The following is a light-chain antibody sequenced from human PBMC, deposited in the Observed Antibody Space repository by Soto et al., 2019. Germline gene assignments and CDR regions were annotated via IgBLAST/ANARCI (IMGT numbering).Light chain of an antibody. CDR1: QSISTY. Sequence: DIQMTQSPSSLSASVGDRVTITCRASQSISTYLSWYQQKPGKAPKLLIYRASTLQSGVTSRFSGSRSGTDFTLTISSLQPEDFATYYCQQSYSTPQITFGQGTRLEIK. V-gene: IGKV1-39*01. J-gene: IGKJ5*01. CDR3: QQSYSTPQIT. CDR2: RAS.